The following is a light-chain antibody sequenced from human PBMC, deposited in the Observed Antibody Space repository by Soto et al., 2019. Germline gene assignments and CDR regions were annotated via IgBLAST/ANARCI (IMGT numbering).Light chain of an antibody. V-gene: IGKV1-39*01. CDR1: QNITDY. CDR3: QQSYSSPVT. Sequence: DIQMTQSPSSLSASIGGRVTITCPASQNITDYLDWYQQKPGKAPKLLIYAAYSMQSGVPSRFSGSGSGTDFSLTISRLQPEDSATYYCQQSYSSPVTFGQGTKVDIK. CDR2: AAY. J-gene: IGKJ2*01.